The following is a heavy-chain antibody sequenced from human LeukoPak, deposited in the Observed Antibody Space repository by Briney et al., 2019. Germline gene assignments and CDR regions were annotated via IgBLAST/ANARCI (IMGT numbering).Heavy chain of an antibody. J-gene: IGHJ4*02. CDR2: INAYNGKT. CDR3: ARGGVNYWNPRY. V-gene: IGHV1-18*01. CDR1: DHTFSSDG. D-gene: IGHD1-1*01. Sequence: ASVRVSCKISDHTFSSDGFTWVRQAPGKGLEWMGWINAYNGKTDYAHKFQGRVTMTTDTSTNTAYMDLRSLRSDDTAMYYCARGGVNYWNPRYWGQGTLVTVSS.